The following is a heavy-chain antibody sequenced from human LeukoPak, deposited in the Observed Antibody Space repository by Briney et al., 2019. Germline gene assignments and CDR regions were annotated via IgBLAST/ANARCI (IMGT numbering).Heavy chain of an antibody. J-gene: IGHJ6*03. CDR3: ARGGSTSLLRGDYYYYMDV. CDR1: GGSFSGYY. V-gene: IGHV4-34*01. CDR2: INHSGST. D-gene: IGHD2-2*01. Sequence: SETLSFTCAVYGGSFSGYYWSWIRQPPGKGLEWIGEINHSGSTNYNPSLKSRVTISVDTSKNQFSLKLSSVTAADTAVYYCARGGSTSLLRGDYYYYMDVWGKGTTVTVSS.